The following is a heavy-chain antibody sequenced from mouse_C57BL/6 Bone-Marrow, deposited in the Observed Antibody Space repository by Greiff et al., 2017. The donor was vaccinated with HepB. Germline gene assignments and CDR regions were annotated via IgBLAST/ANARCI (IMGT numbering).Heavy chain of an antibody. J-gene: IGHJ4*01. D-gene: IGHD1-1*01. CDR3: ARGGTTVPYAMDY. Sequence: QVQLQQPGAELVRPGSSVKLSCKASDYTFTSYWMDWVKQRPGQGLEWIGNIYPSDSETHYNQKFKDKATLTVDKSSSTAYMQLSSLTSEDSAVYYCARGGTTVPYAMDYWGQGTSVTVSS. V-gene: IGHV1-61*01. CDR2: IYPSDSET. CDR1: DYTFTSYW.